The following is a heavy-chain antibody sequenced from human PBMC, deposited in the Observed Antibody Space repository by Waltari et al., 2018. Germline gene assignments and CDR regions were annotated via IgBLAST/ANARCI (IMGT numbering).Heavy chain of an antibody. CDR1: GFTFSSYA. CDR3: AKWGDMRDY. J-gene: IGHJ4*02. V-gene: IGHV3-23*01. CDR2: VRGRCGST. D-gene: IGHD3-16*01. Sequence: EVQLLESGGGLVQPGGSLRLSCAASGFTFSSYAMSWVRQAPGKGLGWVSAVRGRCGSTYYADSVKGRFTISRDNSKNTLYLQMNSLRAEDTAVYYCAKWGDMRDYWGQGTLVTVSS.